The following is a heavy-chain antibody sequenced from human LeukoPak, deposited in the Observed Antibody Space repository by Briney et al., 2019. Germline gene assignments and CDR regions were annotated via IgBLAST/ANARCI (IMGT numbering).Heavy chain of an antibody. D-gene: IGHD1-26*01. CDR3: ARVLGIVGAPTGFDY. CDR1: GYTFTSYD. Sequence: ASVKVSCKASGYTFTSYDINWVRQATGQGLEWMGCMNPNSGNTGYAQKFQGRVTITRNTSISTAYMELSSLRSEDTAVYYCARVLGIVGAPTGFDYWGQGTLVTVSS. V-gene: IGHV1-8*03. J-gene: IGHJ4*02. CDR2: MNPNSGNT.